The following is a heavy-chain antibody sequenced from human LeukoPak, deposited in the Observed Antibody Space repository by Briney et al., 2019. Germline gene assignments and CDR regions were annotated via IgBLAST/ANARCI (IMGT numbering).Heavy chain of an antibody. J-gene: IGHJ4*02. V-gene: IGHV1-2*02. D-gene: IGHD1-26*01. CDR3: ARAPSDFYSGSFDY. Sequence: GASVKVSCKASGYTFTGYYMHWVRQAPGQGLEWMGWINPNSGGTNYAQKFQGRATMTRDTSISTAYMELSRLRSDDTAVYYCARAPSDFYSGSFDYWGQGTLVTVSS. CDR2: INPNSGGT. CDR1: GYTFTGYY.